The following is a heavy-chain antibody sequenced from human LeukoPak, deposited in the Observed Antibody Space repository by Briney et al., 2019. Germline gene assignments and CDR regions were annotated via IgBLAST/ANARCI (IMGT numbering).Heavy chain of an antibody. D-gene: IGHD3-9*01. J-gene: IGHJ4*02. CDR1: GGSISSYY. V-gene: IGHV4-4*07. CDR2: IYTSGGT. Sequence: KASETLSLTCTVSGGSISSYYWSWIRQPAGKGLEWIGRIYTSGGTNYNPSLKSRVTMSVDTSKNQFSLKLSSVTAADTAVYYCARESEDRYYDILTERTDLLGYWGQGTLVTVSS. CDR3: ARESEDRYYDILTERTDLLGY.